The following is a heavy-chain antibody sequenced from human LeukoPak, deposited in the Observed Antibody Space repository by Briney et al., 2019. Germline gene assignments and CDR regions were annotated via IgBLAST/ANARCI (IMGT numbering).Heavy chain of an antibody. V-gene: IGHV1-24*01. Sequence: ASVKVSCKVSGYTLTELSMHWVRQATGKGLEWMGGFDPEDGESVYAQKFQGRVTMTEDTSTDTAYMELSSLRSEDTAVYYCATALSNPFYDSSGYYYGYFQHWGQGPGSPSPQ. CDR2: FDPEDGES. J-gene: IGHJ1*01. CDR1: GYTLTELS. CDR3: ATALSNPFYDSSGYYYGYFQH. D-gene: IGHD3-22*01.